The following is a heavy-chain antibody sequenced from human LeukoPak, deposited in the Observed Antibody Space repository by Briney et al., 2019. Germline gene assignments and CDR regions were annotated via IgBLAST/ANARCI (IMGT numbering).Heavy chain of an antibody. CDR1: GFTFSSYA. J-gene: IGHJ3*01. D-gene: IGHD6-13*01. CDR3: AKEAFSSSWRSAFDV. CDR2: ISGSGFGT. Sequence: PGGSLRLSCAASGFTFSSYAMSWVRRAPGKGLEWISSISGSGFGTYYADSAEGRFTISRDNSKNTLYLQMNNLTAEATAVYYCAKEAFSSSWRSAFDVWGQGTMVTVSS. V-gene: IGHV3-23*01.